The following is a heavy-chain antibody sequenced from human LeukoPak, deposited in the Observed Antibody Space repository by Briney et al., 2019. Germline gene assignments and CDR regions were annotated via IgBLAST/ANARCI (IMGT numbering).Heavy chain of an antibody. D-gene: IGHD3-10*01. CDR1: GFTFSSYG. Sequence: GRSLGLSCAASGFTFSSYGMHWVRQASGKGLEWVAVISYDGSNKYYADSVKGRFTISRDNSKNTLYLQMNSLRAEDTAVYYCAKDRSGYGDAFDIWGQGTMVTVSS. V-gene: IGHV3-30*18. CDR2: ISYDGSNK. J-gene: IGHJ3*02. CDR3: AKDRSGYGDAFDI.